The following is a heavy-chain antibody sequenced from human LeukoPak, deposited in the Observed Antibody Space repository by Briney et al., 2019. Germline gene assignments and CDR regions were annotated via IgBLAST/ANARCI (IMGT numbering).Heavy chain of an antibody. CDR1: GFTFSSYW. V-gene: IGHV3-74*01. J-gene: IGHJ4*02. CDR3: ARSLSGYITDSLFEQ. Sequence: GGSLRLSCAASGFTFSSYWMHWVRQAPGKGLVWVSRINSDGSSTSYADSVKGRFTVSRDNARDSLYLQMNSLRAEDTAVYYCARSLSGYITDSLFEQWGQGTLVTVSS. D-gene: IGHD5-12*01. CDR2: INSDGSST.